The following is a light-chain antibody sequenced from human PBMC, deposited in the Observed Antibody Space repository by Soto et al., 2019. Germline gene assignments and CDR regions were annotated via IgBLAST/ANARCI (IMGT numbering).Light chain of an antibody. J-gene: IGKJ4*01. V-gene: IGKV1-33*01. CDR3: QQYDNLLALT. Sequence: DIQMTQSPSSLSASVGDRVTITCQASQDISNYLNWYQQKPGKAPKLLIYGVSNLETGVPSRFSGSGSGTDFTFTISSLQPEDIATYYCQQYDNLLALTFGGGTKVDIK. CDR1: QDISNY. CDR2: GVS.